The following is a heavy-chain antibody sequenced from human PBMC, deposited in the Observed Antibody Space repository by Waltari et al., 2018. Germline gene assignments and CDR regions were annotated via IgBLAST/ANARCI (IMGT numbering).Heavy chain of an antibody. D-gene: IGHD6-25*01. J-gene: IGHJ4*02. CDR3: ARRSLWGGAGYDS. CDR1: GFTFSNYA. V-gene: IGHV3-30*09. CDR2: ISSDGITK. Sequence: QVQLVESGGGVVQPGRSLRLSCAASGFTFSNYAIHWVRQAPGKGLEWVALISSDGITKDFADSMKGRFAVSRDNSKNTLYLQMNSLRVDDTAIYYCARRSLWGGAGYDSWGQGTLVTVSS.